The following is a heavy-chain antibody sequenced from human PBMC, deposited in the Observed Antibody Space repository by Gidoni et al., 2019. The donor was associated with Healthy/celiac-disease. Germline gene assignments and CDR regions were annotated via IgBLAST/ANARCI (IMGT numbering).Heavy chain of an antibody. Sequence: EVQLVESGGGLVKPGGSLRLSCAASGFTFSSYSMNWVRQAPGKGLEWVSSISSSSSYIYYADSVKGRFTISRDNAKNSLYLQMNSLRAEDTAVYYCARGTTGTTRTTAFDIWGQGTMVTVSS. J-gene: IGHJ3*02. CDR3: ARGTTGTTRTTAFDI. V-gene: IGHV3-21*01. D-gene: IGHD1-1*01. CDR2: ISSSSSYI. CDR1: GFTFSSYS.